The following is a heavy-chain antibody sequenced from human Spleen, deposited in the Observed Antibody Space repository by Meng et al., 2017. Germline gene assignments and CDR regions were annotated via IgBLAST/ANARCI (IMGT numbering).Heavy chain of an antibody. Sequence: GESLKISCAASGFTLSRYGMNWVRQAPGKGLEWVSYISPTSKYIYYADSVKGRFTISRDDAKDSLYLQMNSLRAEDTAVYYCARAPAGYGEYFDYWGQGTLVTVSS. D-gene: IGHD3-10*01. J-gene: IGHJ4*02. CDR1: GFTLSRYG. V-gene: IGHV3-21*01. CDR2: ISPTSKYI. CDR3: ARAPAGYGEYFDY.